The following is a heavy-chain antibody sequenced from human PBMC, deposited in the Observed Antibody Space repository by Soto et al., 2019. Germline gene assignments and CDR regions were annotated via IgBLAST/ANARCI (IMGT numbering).Heavy chain of an antibody. CDR1: GFTFSTYA. J-gene: IGHJ6*02. CDR3: AKQQGPGTPYYYAMDV. V-gene: IGHV3-23*01. Sequence: GGSLRLSCAASGFTFSTYAMSWVRQAPGKGLEWVSVIRSSGDRTYYADSVKGRFTISRDNSKNTLYMQMNSLRAEDTAVYYCAKQQGPGTPYYYAMDVWGQGTTDTVSS. CDR2: IRSSGDRT.